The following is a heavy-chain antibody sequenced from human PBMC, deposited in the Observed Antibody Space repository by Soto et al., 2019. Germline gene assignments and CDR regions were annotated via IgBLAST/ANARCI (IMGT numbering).Heavy chain of an antibody. Sequence: ASVKVSCKTSGYTFTTYGVSWVRQAPGQGLEWMGWISAYNGNTNYAQKLQGRVTMTTDTSTSTAYMELRGLRSDDTAVYYCARDRYYYGSGSYYISWFDPWGQGALVTVS. D-gene: IGHD3-10*01. CDR3: ARDRYYYGSGSYYISWFDP. CDR2: ISAYNGNT. J-gene: IGHJ5*02. V-gene: IGHV1-18*04. CDR1: GYTFTTYG.